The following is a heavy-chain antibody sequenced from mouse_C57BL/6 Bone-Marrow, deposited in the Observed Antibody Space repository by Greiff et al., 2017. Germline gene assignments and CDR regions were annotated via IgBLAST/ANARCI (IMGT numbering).Heavy chain of an antibody. J-gene: IGHJ4*01. Sequence: QVQLQQSGAELVRPGTSVKVSCKASGYAFTNYLIEWVKQRPGQGLEWIGVINPGSGGTNYNEKFKGKATLTADKSSSTAYMQLSSLTSEDSAVCFCARRGLLYAMGYWGQGPSVTVSS. CDR1: GYAFTNYL. V-gene: IGHV1-54*01. CDR3: ARRGLLYAMGY. D-gene: IGHD6-2*01. CDR2: INPGSGGT.